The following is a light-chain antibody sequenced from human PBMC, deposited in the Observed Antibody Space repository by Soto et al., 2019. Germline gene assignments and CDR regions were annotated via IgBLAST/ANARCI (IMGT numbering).Light chain of an antibody. J-gene: IGLJ3*02. CDR3: SSYTVSSTLVV. Sequence: QSVLTQPASVSGSPGQSITISCTGTSSDVGGYNFVSWYQQHPGKPPRLMILEVNNRPSGVSDRFSGSKSGNTASLTISGLQAEAEADYYCSSYTVSSTLVVFGGGTKLTVL. V-gene: IGLV2-14*01. CDR2: EVN. CDR1: SSDVGGYNF.